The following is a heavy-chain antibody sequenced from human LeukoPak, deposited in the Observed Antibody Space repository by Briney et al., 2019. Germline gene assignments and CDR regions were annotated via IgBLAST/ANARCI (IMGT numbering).Heavy chain of an antibody. CDR2: LYYSGST. CDR1: GGSISSSTSY. V-gene: IGHV4-39*07. CDR3: AFQSQYYYYYMDV. Sequence: ASETLSLTCIVSGGSISSSTSYWGWIRQPPGKGLEWIGTLYYSGSTGYNPSLKSRVTISVDTSKNQFSLKLSSVTAADTAVYYCAFQSQYYYYYMDVWGKGTTVTVSS. J-gene: IGHJ6*03.